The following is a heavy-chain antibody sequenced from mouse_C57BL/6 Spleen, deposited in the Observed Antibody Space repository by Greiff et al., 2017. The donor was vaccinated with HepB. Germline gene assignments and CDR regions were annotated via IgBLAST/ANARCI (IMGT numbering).Heavy chain of an antibody. V-gene: IGHV1-80*01. D-gene: IGHD2-2*01. CDR1: GYAFSSYW. CDR2: IYPGDGDT. J-gene: IGHJ2*01. Sequence: VQLQQSGAELVKPGASVKISCKASGYAFSSYWMNWVKQRPGKGLEWIGQIYPGDGDTNYNGKFKGKATLTADKSSSTAYMQLSSLTSEDFAVYFCAREVTTDLYYFDYWGQGTTLTVSS. CDR3: AREVTTDLYYFDY.